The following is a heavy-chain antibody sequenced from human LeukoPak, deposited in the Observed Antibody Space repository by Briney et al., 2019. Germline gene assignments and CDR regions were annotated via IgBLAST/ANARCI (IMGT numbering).Heavy chain of an antibody. D-gene: IGHD3-10*01. CDR3: ARDPLWSENWFDP. V-gene: IGHV4-34*01. CDR2: INHSGST. Sequence: SETLSLTCAVYGGSFSGYYWSWIRQPPGKGLEWIGEINHSGSTNYNPSLKSRVTISVDTSKNQFSLKLSSVTAADTAVYYCARDPLWSENWFDPWGQGTLVTVSS. CDR1: GGSFSGYY. J-gene: IGHJ5*02.